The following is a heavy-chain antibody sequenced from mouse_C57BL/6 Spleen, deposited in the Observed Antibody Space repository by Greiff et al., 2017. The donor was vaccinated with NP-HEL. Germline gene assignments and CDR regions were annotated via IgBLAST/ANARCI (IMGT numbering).Heavy chain of an antibody. Sequence: EVQLQQSGPELVKPGASVKISCKASGYTFTDYYMNWVKQSHGKSLEWIGDINPNNGGTSYNQKFKGKATLTVDKSSSTAYMELRSLTSEDSAVYYCARTAYRGDVWGTGTTVTVSS. CDR1: GYTFTDYY. CDR2: INPNNGGT. J-gene: IGHJ1*03. CDR3: ARTAYRGDV. V-gene: IGHV1-26*01. D-gene: IGHD3-1*01.